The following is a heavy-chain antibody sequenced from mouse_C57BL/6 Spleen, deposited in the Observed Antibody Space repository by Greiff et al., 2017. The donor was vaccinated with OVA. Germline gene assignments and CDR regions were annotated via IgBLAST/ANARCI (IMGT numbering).Heavy chain of an antibody. V-gene: IGHV1-82*01. CDR1: GYAFSSSW. CDR2: IYPGDGDT. Sequence: QVQLQQSGPELVKPGASVKISCKASGYAFSSSWMNWVKQRPGKGLEWIGRIYPGDGDTNYNGKFKGKATLTADKSSSTAYMQLSSLTSEDSAVXFCARYGSSYDYFDYWGQGTTLTVSS. J-gene: IGHJ2*01. D-gene: IGHD1-1*01. CDR3: ARYGSSYDYFDY.